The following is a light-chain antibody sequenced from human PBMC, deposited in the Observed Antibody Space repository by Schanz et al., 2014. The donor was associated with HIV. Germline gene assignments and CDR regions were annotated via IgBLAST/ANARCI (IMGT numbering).Light chain of an antibody. Sequence: DIQMTQSPSTLSASVGDRVTITCRASQNINTWLAWYQQKPGKAPKFLIYKASSLESGVPSTISGRGSGTKFTLTISSLQSEDVATYFCQKYGSAPLTFGGGTKVEI. CDR1: QNINTW. CDR3: QKYGSAPLT. V-gene: IGKV1-5*03. J-gene: IGKJ4*01. CDR2: KAS.